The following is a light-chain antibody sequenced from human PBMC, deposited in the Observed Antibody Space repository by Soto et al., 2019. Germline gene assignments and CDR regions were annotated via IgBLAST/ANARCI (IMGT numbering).Light chain of an antibody. CDR3: CSYAGAYSYV. V-gene: IGLV2-11*01. CDR2: DVN. Sequence: QSALTQPRSVSGSPGQSVTVSCTGTNTDVGAYNYVSWYQHHPGKAPKLMIYDVNKRPSGVPDRFSGSKSGNTASLTISGLQDEDEADYSCCSYAGAYSYVFGVGTKVTVL. J-gene: IGLJ1*01. CDR1: NTDVGAYNY.